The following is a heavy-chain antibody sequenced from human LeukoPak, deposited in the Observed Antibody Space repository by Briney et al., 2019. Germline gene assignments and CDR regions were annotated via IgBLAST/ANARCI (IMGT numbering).Heavy chain of an antibody. CDR3: ARAPSITKKRAIVVKYYFDY. Sequence: ASVKVSCTASGYTFTSYDNNWVRQATGQGLEWMGWMNPNSGNTGYAQKFQGRVTMTRNTSISTAYMELSSLRSEDTAVYYCARAPSITKKRAIVVKYYFDYWGQGTLVTVSS. J-gene: IGHJ4*02. V-gene: IGHV1-8*01. CDR2: MNPNSGNT. CDR1: GYTFTSYD. D-gene: IGHD3-3*01.